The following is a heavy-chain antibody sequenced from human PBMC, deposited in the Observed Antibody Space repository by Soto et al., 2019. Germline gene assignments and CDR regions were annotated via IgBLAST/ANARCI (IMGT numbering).Heavy chain of an antibody. CDR2: IRSKPNNYAT. CDR3: SRQASDFWSGKPPYYMDV. V-gene: IGHV3-73*01. CDR1: GFTFSGSA. Sequence: EVQLVESGGGLVQPGGSLKLSCAASGFTFSGSAMHWVRQASGKGLEWVGRIRSKPNNYATAYGASVKGRFTISRDDSKNTAYLQMNSLNTEDTAVYYWSRQASDFWSGKPPYYMDVWGKGTTVTVSS. J-gene: IGHJ6*03. D-gene: IGHD3-3*01.